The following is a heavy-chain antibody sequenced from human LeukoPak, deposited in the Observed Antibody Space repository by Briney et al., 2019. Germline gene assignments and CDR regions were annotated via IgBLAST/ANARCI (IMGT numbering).Heavy chain of an antibody. Sequence: GGSLRLSCETSGFTFSILPMNWVRQTPGKGLDWVSAISGDGDYTGYAGSVKGRFTISRDNSKNTLYLQMNALAASDTATYCGKIGLGRYIVGPTATWGQGTMVTVSS. CDR2: ISGDGDYT. V-gene: IGHV3-23*01. CDR1: GFTFSILP. D-gene: IGHD1-26*01. J-gene: IGHJ3*01. CDR3: KIGLGRYIVGPTAT.